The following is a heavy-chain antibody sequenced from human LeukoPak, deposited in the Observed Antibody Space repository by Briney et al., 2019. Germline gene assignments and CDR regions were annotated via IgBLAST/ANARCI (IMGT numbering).Heavy chain of an antibody. V-gene: IGHV1-8*01. CDR2: MNPNSGNT. D-gene: IGHD2-21*02. CDR1: GYTFTSYD. Sequence: ASVKASCKASGYTFTSYDINWVRQATGQGLEWMGWMNPNSGNTGYAQKFQGRVTMTRNTSISTAYMELSSLRSEDTAVYYCARTLLAYCGGDCQSGGYWGQGTLVTVSS. CDR3: ARTLLAYCGGDCQSGGY. J-gene: IGHJ4*02.